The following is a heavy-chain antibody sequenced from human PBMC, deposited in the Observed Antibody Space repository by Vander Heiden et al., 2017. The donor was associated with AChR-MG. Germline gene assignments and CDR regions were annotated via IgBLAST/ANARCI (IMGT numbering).Heavy chain of an antibody. CDR1: GFTFSSYS. J-gene: IGHJ5*02. Sequence: EVQLVASGGGLVKPGRSLRLSCAASGFTFSSYSMNWVRQAPGKGLEWVSSISSSSSYIYYADSVKGRFTSSRDNAKNSLYLQMNSLRAEDTAVYYCAREGGKDYYGSGSYFFPNWFDPWSREPWSPSPQ. CDR3: AREGGKDYYGSGSYFFPNWFDP. CDR2: ISSSSSYI. D-gene: IGHD3-10*01. V-gene: IGHV3-21*01.